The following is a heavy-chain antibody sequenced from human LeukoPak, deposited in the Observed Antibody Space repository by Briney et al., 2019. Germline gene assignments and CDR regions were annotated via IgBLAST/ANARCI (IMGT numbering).Heavy chain of an antibody. Sequence: GGSLRLSCAASGFTFSSYGMHWVRQAPGKGLEWVAVISYDGSNKYYADSVKGRFTISRDNSKNTLYLQMNSLRAEDTAVYYCAKELIQSPHRGPYYFDYWGQGTLVTVSS. CDR1: GFTFSSYG. V-gene: IGHV3-30*18. D-gene: IGHD4-11*01. CDR3: AKELIQSPHRGPYYFDY. CDR2: ISYDGSNK. J-gene: IGHJ4*02.